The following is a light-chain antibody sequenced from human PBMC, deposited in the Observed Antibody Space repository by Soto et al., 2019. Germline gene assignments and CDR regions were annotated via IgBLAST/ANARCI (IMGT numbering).Light chain of an antibody. CDR1: SSNVGSNF. V-gene: IGLV1-47*01. CDR2: RNT. CDR3: ASWDDSLSGPI. Sequence: QSVLTQPPSASGTPGQGVTIPCSGSSSNVGSNFVFWYQQLPGTAPKVLIYRNTQRPSGVPDRFSGFKSGTSASLAVSELRSEDEADYYCASWDDSLSGPIFGGGTKLTVL. J-gene: IGLJ2*01.